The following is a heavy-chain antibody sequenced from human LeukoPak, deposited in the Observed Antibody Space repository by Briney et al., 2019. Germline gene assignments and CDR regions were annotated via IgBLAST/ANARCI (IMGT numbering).Heavy chain of an antibody. J-gene: IGHJ4*02. Sequence: PGGSLRLSCAASGFTFSGSAMHWVRQASGKGLEWVGRIRSKANSYATAYAASVKGRFTISRDDSKNTAYLQMNSLKTEDTAVYYCASPFCSNGVCHPGYWGQGTLVTVSS. CDR3: ASPFCSNGVCHPGY. D-gene: IGHD2-8*01. CDR1: GFTFSGSA. CDR2: IRSKANSYAT. V-gene: IGHV3-73*01.